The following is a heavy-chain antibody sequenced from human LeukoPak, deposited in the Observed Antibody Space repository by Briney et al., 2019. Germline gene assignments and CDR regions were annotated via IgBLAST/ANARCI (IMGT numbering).Heavy chain of an antibody. D-gene: IGHD3-10*01. CDR3: AREGFPDAFDI. V-gene: IGHV1-69*05. CDR1: GGTFSSSA. Sequence: SVKVSCKASGGTFSSSAISWVRQAPVQGLEWMGGIIPVIGTANYAQKFQGRVTITTDESTSTAFMELSSLRSEDTAVYYCAREGFPDAFDIWGQGTMVTVSS. J-gene: IGHJ3*02. CDR2: IIPVIGTA.